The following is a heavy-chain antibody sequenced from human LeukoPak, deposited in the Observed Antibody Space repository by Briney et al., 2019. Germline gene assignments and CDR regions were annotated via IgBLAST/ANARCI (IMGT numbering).Heavy chain of an antibody. D-gene: IGHD1-1*01. V-gene: IGHV4-34*01. CDR3: ARGQLGNDAFDI. Sequence: SETLPLTCAVYGGSFSGYYWSWIRQPPGKGLEWIGEINHSGSTNYNPSLKSRVTISVDTSKNQFSLKLSSVTAADTAVYYCARGQLGNDAFDIWGQGTMVTVSS. CDR2: INHSGST. J-gene: IGHJ3*02. CDR1: GGSFSGYY.